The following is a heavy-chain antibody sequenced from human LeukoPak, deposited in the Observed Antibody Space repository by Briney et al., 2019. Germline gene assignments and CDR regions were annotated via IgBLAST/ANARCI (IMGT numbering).Heavy chain of an antibody. J-gene: IGHJ4*02. CDR2: ISSSSSYI. D-gene: IGHD5-24*01. CDR3: ATTCQVEMATITPDYFDY. CDR1: GFTSSSYS. Sequence: GGSLRLSCAASGFTSSSYSMNWVRQAPGKGLEWVSSISSSSSYIYYADSVKGRFTISRDNAKNSLYLQMNSLRAEDTAVYYCATTCQVEMATITPDYFDYWGQGTLVTVSS. V-gene: IGHV3-21*01.